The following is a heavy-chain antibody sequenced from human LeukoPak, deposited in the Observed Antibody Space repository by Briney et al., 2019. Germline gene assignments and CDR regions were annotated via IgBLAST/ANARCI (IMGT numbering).Heavy chain of an antibody. CDR2: IYPGDSDT. CDR3: ARHSGGDIVVVPAAAPALDY. D-gene: IGHD2-2*01. V-gene: IGHV5-51*01. J-gene: IGHJ4*02. Sequence: GESLKISCKGSGYSFTSYWIGWVRQMPGKGLEWMGIIYPGDSDTRYSPSFQGQVTISADKSISTAYLQWSSLKASDTAMYYCARHSGGDIVVVPAAAPALDYWGQGTLVTVSS. CDR1: GYSFTSYW.